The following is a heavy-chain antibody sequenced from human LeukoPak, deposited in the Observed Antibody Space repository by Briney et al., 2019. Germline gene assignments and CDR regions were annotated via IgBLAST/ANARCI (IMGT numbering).Heavy chain of an antibody. CDR3: ANYCSSSSCHIRRAFDV. V-gene: IGHV4-39*01. CDR2: IYYSGST. J-gene: IGHJ3*01. Sequence: SQTLSLTCTVSGGSVSSGSYYWSWIRQPAGKGLEWIGTIYYSGSTYYSPSLKSRVAISVDTSKNQFSLKLSSVTAADTAVYYCANYCSSSSCHIRRAFDVWGQGTMVTVSS. CDR1: GGSVSSGSYY. D-gene: IGHD2-2*02.